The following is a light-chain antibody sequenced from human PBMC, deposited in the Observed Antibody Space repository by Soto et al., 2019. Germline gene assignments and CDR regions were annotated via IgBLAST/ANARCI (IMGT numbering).Light chain of an antibody. V-gene: IGLV2-14*01. J-gene: IGLJ2*01. CDR1: NSDIGGNDY. CDR3: SSYKTTYTLV. Sequence: QSVLTQPASVSGSPGQSITISCTGGNSDIGGNDYVSWYQQHPGKAPKLMIYDVTNRPSGISNRFSGSKSGSTASLTISRLQAEDEAAYYCSSYKTTYTLVFGGGTQLPVL. CDR2: DVT.